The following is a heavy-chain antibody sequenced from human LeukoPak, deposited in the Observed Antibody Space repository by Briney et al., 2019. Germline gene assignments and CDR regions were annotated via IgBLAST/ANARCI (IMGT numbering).Heavy chain of an antibody. CDR2: IYYSGST. CDR3: ARPDYSGYDWD. V-gene: IGHV4-39*01. CDR1: GGSISSSSYY. D-gene: IGHD5-12*01. J-gene: IGHJ4*02. Sequence: PSETLSLTCTVSGGSISSSSYYWGWIRQPPGKGLEWIGSIYYSGSTYYNPSLKSRVTISVDTSKNQFSLKLSSVTAADTAVYYCARPDYSGYDWDWGQGTLVTVPS.